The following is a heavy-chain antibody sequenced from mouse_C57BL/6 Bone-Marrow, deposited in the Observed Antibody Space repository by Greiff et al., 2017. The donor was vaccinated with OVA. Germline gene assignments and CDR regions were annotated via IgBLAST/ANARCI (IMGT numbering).Heavy chain of an antibody. CDR3: ASKGGYLYWYFDV. CDR1: GYTFTSYW. J-gene: IGHJ1*03. CDR2: IDPSDSET. Sequence: QVQLQQPGAELVRPGSSVKLSCKASGYTFTSYWMHWVKQRPIQGLEWIGNIDPSDSETHYNQKFKDKATLTVDKSSSTAYMQLSSLTSEDSAVYYCASKGGYLYWYFDVWGTGTTVTVSS. D-gene: IGHD2-2*01. V-gene: IGHV1-52*01.